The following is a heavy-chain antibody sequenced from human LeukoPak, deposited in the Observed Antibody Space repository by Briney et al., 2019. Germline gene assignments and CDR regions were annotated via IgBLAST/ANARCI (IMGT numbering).Heavy chain of an antibody. Sequence: SETLSLTCTVPGCSISSYYWGWIRQPPGEGLEWIGYIYYSGSTNYNPSLKSRTTISVDTSKNQFSLKLNSVTAADTAVYYCARGYGGNSLFDYWGQGTLVTVSS. CDR2: IYYSGST. J-gene: IGHJ4*02. CDR1: GCSISSYY. CDR3: ARGYGGNSLFDY. D-gene: IGHD4-23*01. V-gene: IGHV4-59*01.